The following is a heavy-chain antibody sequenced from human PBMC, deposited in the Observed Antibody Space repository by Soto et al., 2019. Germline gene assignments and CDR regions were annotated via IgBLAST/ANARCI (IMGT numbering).Heavy chain of an antibody. Sequence: PSETLSLTCTVSGGSIISYYWSWIRQPPGKGLEWIGHIYYTGSTNYSPSLKSRVTISVDTSKNQFSLKLSSVTAADTAVYYCARVLFGRGNWFDPWGQGTLVTVSS. V-gene: IGHV4-59*01. CDR2: IYYTGST. D-gene: IGHD3-3*01. CDR3: ARVLFGRGNWFDP. CDR1: GGSIISYY. J-gene: IGHJ5*02.